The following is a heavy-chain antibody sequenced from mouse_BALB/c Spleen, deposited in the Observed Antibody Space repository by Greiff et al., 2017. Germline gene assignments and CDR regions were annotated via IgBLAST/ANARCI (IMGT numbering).Heavy chain of an antibody. CDR2: IYPYNGGT. D-gene: IGHD2-1*01. CDR1: GYTFTDYN. J-gene: IGHJ2*01. V-gene: IGHV1S29*02. Sequence: VQLQQSGPELVKPGASVKISCKASGYTFTDYNMHWVKQSHGKSLEWIGYIYPYNGGTGYNQKFKSKATLTVDNSSSTAYMELRSLTSEDSAVYYCARYGNGYWGQGTTLTVSS. CDR3: ARYGNGY.